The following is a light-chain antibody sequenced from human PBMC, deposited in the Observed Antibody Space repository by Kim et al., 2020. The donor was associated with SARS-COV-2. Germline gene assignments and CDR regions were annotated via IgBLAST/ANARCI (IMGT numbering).Light chain of an antibody. CDR2: DAS. V-gene: IGKV3D-20*01. CDR3: QQYGSSPLT. J-gene: IGKJ4*01. CDR1: QSVSSSY. Sequence: EIVLTQSPATLYLSPGERATLSCGASQSVSSSYLACYQQKPGLAPRLLIYDASSRATGIPDRFSGSGSGTDFTLTISRLEPEDFAVYYCQQYGSSPLTFGGGTKVDIK.